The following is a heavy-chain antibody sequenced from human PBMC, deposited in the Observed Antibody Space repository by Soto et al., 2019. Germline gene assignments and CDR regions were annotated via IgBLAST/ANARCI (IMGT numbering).Heavy chain of an antibody. J-gene: IGHJ4*02. CDR2: ISYDGSNR. D-gene: IGHD3-3*01. CDR1: GFTFSSYG. Sequence: GESLKISCAASGFTFSSYGMHWVRQAPGKGLEWVAVISYDGSNRYYADSVKGRFTISRDNSKNTLYLQMKRLRAEDAAVYNCAIDRRLRFLEWSFDYRGQGTLVIVSS. V-gene: IGHV3-30*03. CDR3: AIDRRLRFLEWSFDY.